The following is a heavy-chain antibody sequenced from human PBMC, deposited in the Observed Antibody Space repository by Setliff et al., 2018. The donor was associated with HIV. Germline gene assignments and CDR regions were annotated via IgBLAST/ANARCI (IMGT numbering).Heavy chain of an antibody. D-gene: IGHD2-21*01. Sequence: ASVKVSCKASGHTFTDFYVHWLRQAPGQGLEWMGWISADNGDTNYPQKLQGRVTMTADTSTSTAYMELRSLRSDDTAIYYCATGIPSDLDYWGQGTLVTVSS. CDR3: ATGIPSDLDY. J-gene: IGHJ4*01. V-gene: IGHV1-18*04. CDR2: ISADNGDT. CDR1: GHTFTDFY.